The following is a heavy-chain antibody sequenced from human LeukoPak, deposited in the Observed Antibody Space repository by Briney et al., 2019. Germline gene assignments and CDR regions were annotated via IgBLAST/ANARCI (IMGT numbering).Heavy chain of an antibody. CDR2: INTNTGNP. Sequence: GASVKVSCKASGYTFTTYAMNWVRQAPGQGLEWMGWINTNTGNPTYAQGFTGRFVFSLDTSVSTAYLQISNLKAEDTAVYYCARDQAFYYFYYMDVWGKGTTVTVSS. J-gene: IGHJ6*03. CDR1: GYTFTTYA. V-gene: IGHV7-4-1*02. CDR3: ARDQAFYYFYYMDV.